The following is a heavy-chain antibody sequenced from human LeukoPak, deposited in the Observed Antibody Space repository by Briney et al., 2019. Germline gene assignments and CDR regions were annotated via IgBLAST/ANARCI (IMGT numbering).Heavy chain of an antibody. CDR2: IKQDGSEK. J-gene: IGHJ4*02. V-gene: IGHV3-7*05. Sequence: GGSLRLSCAASGFTFSIYWMSSVRQAPEKGLEWVANIKQDGSEKYYVDSVKGRFTISRDNANNSLYLQMNSLRAEDTAVYYCARGGDYLDFWGQGTLVTVSS. CDR3: ARGGDYLDF. CDR1: GFTFSIYW.